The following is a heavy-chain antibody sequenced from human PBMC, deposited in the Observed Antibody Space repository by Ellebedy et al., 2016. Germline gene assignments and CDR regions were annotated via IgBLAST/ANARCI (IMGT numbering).Heavy chain of an antibody. Sequence: ASVKVSXXASGYTFTDNYIHWVRQAPGQGLEWMGWINPKSVDTNYAQKFQGRVTMTRDTSISTAYMELSRLRSDDTAVYYCARDTRQHEAGWTNRFDYWGQGTLVTVSS. D-gene: IGHD6-19*01. CDR1: GYTFTDNY. CDR3: ARDTRQHEAGWTNRFDY. CDR2: INPKSVDT. V-gene: IGHV1-2*02. J-gene: IGHJ4*02.